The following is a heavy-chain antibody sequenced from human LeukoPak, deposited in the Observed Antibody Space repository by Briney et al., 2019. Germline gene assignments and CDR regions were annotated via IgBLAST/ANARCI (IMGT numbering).Heavy chain of an antibody. CDR1: GFTFSDYY. CDR2: ISSSGSTI. D-gene: IGHD2-21*02. Sequence: PGGSLSLSCAASGFTFSDYYMSWIRQAPGKGLEWVSYISSSGSTIYYADSVKGRFTISRDNAKNSLYLQMNSLRAEDTAVYYCARVAYCGGDCYRLGLDYWGQGTLVTVSS. J-gene: IGHJ4*02. V-gene: IGHV3-11*01. CDR3: ARVAYCGGDCYRLGLDY.